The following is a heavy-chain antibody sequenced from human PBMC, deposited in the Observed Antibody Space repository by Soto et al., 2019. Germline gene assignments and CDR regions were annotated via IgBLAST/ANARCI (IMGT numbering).Heavy chain of an antibody. CDR3: ARETYYDILTGYGNNWFDP. D-gene: IGHD3-9*01. CDR2: TYYRSKWYN. CDR1: GDSVSSNSAA. J-gene: IGHJ5*02. V-gene: IGHV6-1*01. Sequence: QTLSLTCAISGDSVSSNSAAWNWIRQSPSRGLEWLGRTYYRSKWYNDYAVSVKSRITINPDTSKNQFSLQLNSVTPEDTAVYYCARETYYDILTGYGNNWFDPWGQGTLGTVSS.